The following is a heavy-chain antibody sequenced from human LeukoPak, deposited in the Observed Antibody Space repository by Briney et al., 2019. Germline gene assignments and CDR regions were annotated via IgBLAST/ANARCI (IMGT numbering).Heavy chain of an antibody. CDR3: AKLTPGVVPAAITDY. J-gene: IGHJ4*02. Sequence: GGSLRLSCAASGFTFSSYGMHWVRQAPGKGLEWVSAISGSGGSTYYADSVKGRFTISRDNSKNTLYLQMNSLRAEDTAVYYCAKLTPGVVPAAITDYWGQGTLVTVSS. CDR1: GFTFSSYG. V-gene: IGHV3-23*01. D-gene: IGHD2-2*01. CDR2: ISGSGGST.